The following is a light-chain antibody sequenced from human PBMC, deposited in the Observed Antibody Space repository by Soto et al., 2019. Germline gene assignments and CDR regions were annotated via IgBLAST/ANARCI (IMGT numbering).Light chain of an antibody. J-gene: IGLJ2*01. CDR1: SSDIGDYDY. CDR3: CSYTDIALDVV. Sequence: QSVLTQPASVSGSPGQSITISCTGTSSDIGDYDYVSWYQHLPGKAPKLLIFDVTHRPSGVSDRFSGSNSVNTASLTISGVGPDDEDDYYCCSYTDIALDVVFGGGTKLTVL. CDR2: DVT. V-gene: IGLV2-14*01.